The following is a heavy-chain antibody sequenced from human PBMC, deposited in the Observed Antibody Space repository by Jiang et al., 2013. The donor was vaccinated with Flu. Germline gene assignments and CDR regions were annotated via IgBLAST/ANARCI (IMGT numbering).Heavy chain of an antibody. J-gene: IGHJ4*02. Sequence: QSGAEVKKPGASVKVSCKASGYTFTRYYVNWVRQAPGQGLEWMGIINPSGDGTNYAQKFQGRVTMTRDTSTNTVYMELSSLTSEDTAFYYCARSDSCGGDCYFLDYWGQGTLVTVSS. CDR2: INPSGDGT. CDR3: ARSDSCGGDCYFLDY. V-gene: IGHV1-46*01. CDR1: GYTFTRYY. D-gene: IGHD2-21*02.